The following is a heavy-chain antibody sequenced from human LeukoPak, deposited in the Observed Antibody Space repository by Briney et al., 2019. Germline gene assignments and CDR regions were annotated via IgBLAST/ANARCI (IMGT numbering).Heavy chain of an antibody. V-gene: IGHV1-18*01. D-gene: IGHD3-22*01. Sequence: ASVKVSCKASGYTFTSYGISWVRQAPGQGLEWMGWISAYNGNTNYAQKLQGRVTMTTDTSTSTAYMELRSLRSDDTAVYYCARDVYYYDSSGYKLDYYYYGMDVWGQGATVTVSS. CDR3: ARDVYYYDSSGYKLDYYYYGMDV. CDR2: ISAYNGNT. CDR1: GYTFTSYG. J-gene: IGHJ6*02.